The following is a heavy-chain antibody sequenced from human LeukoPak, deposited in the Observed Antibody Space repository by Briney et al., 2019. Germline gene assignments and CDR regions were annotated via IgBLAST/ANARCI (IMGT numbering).Heavy chain of an antibody. V-gene: IGHV4-4*02. J-gene: IGHJ4*02. CDR3: ARHGDYGSGSYYDY. CDR2: IYHSGST. D-gene: IGHD3-10*01. CDR1: GGSISSSNW. Sequence: SSETLSLTCAVSGGSISSSNWWSWVRQPPGKGLEWIGEIYHSGSTNYNPSLKSRVTISVDKSKNQFSLKLSSVTAADTAVYYCARHGDYGSGSYYDYWGQGTLVTVSS.